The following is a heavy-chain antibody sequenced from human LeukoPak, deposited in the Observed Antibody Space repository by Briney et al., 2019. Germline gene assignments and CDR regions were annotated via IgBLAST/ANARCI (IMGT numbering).Heavy chain of an antibody. D-gene: IGHD3-10*01. Sequence: ASVKVSCKASGYTFSDYYMHWVRQAPGQGLEWMGWINPKSAGTTYAHKFRGRVSMTRDTSISTAYMELSSLRSNDTAIYYCARGRTMAPDFWGQGALVTVSS. CDR2: INPKSAGT. V-gene: IGHV1-2*07. CDR1: GYTFSDYY. J-gene: IGHJ4*02. CDR3: ARGRTMAPDF.